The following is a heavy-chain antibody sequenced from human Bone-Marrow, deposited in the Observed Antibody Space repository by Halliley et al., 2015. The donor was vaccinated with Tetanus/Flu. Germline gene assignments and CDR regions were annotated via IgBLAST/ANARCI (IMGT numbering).Heavy chain of an antibody. CDR3: ARFPRWVDSSSTQDV. D-gene: IGHD6-6*01. CDR2: IHVSGST. V-gene: IGHV4-59*01. J-gene: IGHJ6*02. Sequence: WLGYIHVSGSTNYEPSLGSRVTISVDPSKNQFALKLDSVTAADTAVYFCARFPRWVDSSSTQDVWGQGTTVIVSS.